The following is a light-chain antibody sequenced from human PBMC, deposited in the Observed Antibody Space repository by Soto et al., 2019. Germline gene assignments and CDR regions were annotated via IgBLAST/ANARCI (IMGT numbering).Light chain of an antibody. Sequence: EIVLTQSPGTLSLSPGERATLSCRASQSVSSSYLAWYQQKPGQAPRLLIYGASSRTTGIPDRFSGSGSGTDFTLTISRLEPEDFGVYYCQQYGSSPPTFGPGTKVDIK. J-gene: IGKJ3*01. CDR2: GAS. V-gene: IGKV3-20*01. CDR1: QSVSSSY. CDR3: QQYGSSPPT.